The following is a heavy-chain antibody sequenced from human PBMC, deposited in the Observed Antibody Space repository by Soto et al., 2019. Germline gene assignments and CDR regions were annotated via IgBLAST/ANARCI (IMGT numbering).Heavy chain of an antibody. Sequence: GESLKISCAASGFSFSSYSMRWVRQAPGKGLEWVAVISYDGSNKYYADSVKGRFTITRDSSKNTVSLQMNSLRLEDTAVYYCARAPPRGIAAPGTWGSGMDVWGQGTTVTVS. CDR3: ARAPPRGIAAPGTWGSGMDV. J-gene: IGHJ6*02. CDR2: ISYDGSNK. V-gene: IGHV3-30*04. CDR1: GFSFSSYS. D-gene: IGHD6-13*01.